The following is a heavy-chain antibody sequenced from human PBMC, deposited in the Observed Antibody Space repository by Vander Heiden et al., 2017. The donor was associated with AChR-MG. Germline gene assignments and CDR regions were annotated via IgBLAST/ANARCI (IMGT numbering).Heavy chain of an antibody. CDR3: VRDSGYQGLHH. CDR1: GYTFTGHA. Sequence: QVQLVQSAAAVKNPGASVKVSCKASGYTFTGHAINWLRRPPGQSLEWMGWISAGNGKTRYSAKFQGRVTLTRDTYATTAYMELSSLGSEDTAGYDCVRDSGYQGLHHWGQGSLVTVSS. V-gene: IGHV1-3*01. D-gene: IGHD6-19*01. CDR2: ISAGNGKT. J-gene: IGHJ4*02.